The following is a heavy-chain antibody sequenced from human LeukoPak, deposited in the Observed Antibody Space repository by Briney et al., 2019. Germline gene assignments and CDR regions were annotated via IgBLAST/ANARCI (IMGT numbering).Heavy chain of an antibody. D-gene: IGHD2-15*01. V-gene: IGHV4-59*12. Sequence: SETLSLTCTVSGGSISSYYWSWIRQPPGKGLEWIGYIYYSGSTNYNPSLKSRVTISVDTSKNQFSLKLSSVTAADTAVYYCARAESGGGSYYPIWGQGTMVTVSS. CDR3: ARAESGGGSYYPI. CDR1: GGSISSYY. J-gene: IGHJ3*02. CDR2: IYYSGST.